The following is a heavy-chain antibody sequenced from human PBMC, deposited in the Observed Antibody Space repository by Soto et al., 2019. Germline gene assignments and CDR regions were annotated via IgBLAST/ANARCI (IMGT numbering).Heavy chain of an antibody. Sequence: EVLLVESGGGLIPPGGSLRLSCAASGFLVNSAYMTWVRQAPGKGLEWLSMINSDGSTLYAESVKGRFTISRDNSKNRLDLQMNSLRAEDTAMYYYARSGYSFAWGYWGQGTLVIVTS. J-gene: IGHJ4*02. CDR2: INSDGST. D-gene: IGHD5-18*01. CDR1: GFLVNSAY. V-gene: IGHV3-53*01. CDR3: ARSGYSFAWGY.